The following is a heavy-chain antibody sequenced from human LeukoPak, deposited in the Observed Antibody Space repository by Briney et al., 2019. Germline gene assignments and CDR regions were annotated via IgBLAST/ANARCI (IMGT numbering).Heavy chain of an antibody. D-gene: IGHD2-21*02. CDR2: ISSSSSYI. CDR3: ARDRCVVVTTPHAFDI. J-gene: IGHJ3*02. CDR1: GFTFSSYS. V-gene: IGHV3-21*01. Sequence: GGSLRLSCAASGFTFSSYSMNWVRQAPGKGLEWVSSISSSSSYIYYADSVKGRFTISRDNAKNSLYLQMNSLRAEDTAVYYCARDRCVVVTTPHAFDIWGQGTMVTVSS.